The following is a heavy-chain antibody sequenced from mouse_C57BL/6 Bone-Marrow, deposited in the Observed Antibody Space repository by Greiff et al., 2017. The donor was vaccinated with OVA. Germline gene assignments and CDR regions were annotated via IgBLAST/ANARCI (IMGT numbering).Heavy chain of an antibody. V-gene: IGHV5-4*03. Sequence: EVKLMESGGGLVKPGGSLKLSCAASGFTFSSYAMSWVRQTPEKRLAWVATISDGGSYTYYPDNVKGRFTISRDNAKNNLYLQMSHLKSEDTAMYYCARWPDYWGQGTTLTVSS. J-gene: IGHJ2*01. CDR2: ISDGGSYT. CDR1: GFTFSSYA. CDR3: ARWPDY.